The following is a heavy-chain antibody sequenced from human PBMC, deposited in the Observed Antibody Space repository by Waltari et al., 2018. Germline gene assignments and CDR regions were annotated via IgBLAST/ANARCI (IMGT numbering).Heavy chain of an antibody. V-gene: IGHV4-39*01. CDR2: FSYNGNT. J-gene: IGHJ4*02. D-gene: IGHD2-15*01. CDR1: GGSISRPSYY. CDR3: ARPGRVGGGSLMGLDY. Sequence: QLQLQESGPGLVKPSETLSLTCPVSGGSISRPSYYWCWIRQPPGKGLEWIGRFSYNGNTYYNPSLKSRITISVDTSKNQFSLQLRSVTAADTATYYCARPGRVGGGSLMGLDYWGQGTLVAVSS.